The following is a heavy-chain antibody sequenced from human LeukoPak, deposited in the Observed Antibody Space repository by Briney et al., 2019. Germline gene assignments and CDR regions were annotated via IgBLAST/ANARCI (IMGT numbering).Heavy chain of an antibody. V-gene: IGHV3-23*01. D-gene: IGHD3-10*01. J-gene: IGHJ4*02. CDR2: ISGSGGST. CDR1: GFTFSSCA. Sequence: GGSLRLSCGAWGFTFSSCAVRGAPEAPGEAGEGVSAISGSGGSTYYADSVKGRLTISRDNSKNTLYLQMNSLRAEDTGVYYCAKKVWYGSGSDVDYWGQGTLVTVSS. CDR3: AKKVWYGSGSDVDY.